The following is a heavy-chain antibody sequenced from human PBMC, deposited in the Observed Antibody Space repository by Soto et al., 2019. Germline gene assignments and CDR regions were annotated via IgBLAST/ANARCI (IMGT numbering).Heavy chain of an antibody. V-gene: IGHV3-30-3*01. CDR1: GFTFSSYA. CDR3: ARDITRFGELLYY. Sequence: QVQLVESGGGVVQPGRSLRLSCAASGFTFSSYAMHWVRQAPGKGLEWVAVISYDGSNKYYADSVKGRFTISRDNSKNTLYLQMNRLRAEDTAVYFCARDITRFGELLYYWGQGTLVTVSS. CDR2: ISYDGSNK. D-gene: IGHD3-10*01. J-gene: IGHJ4*02.